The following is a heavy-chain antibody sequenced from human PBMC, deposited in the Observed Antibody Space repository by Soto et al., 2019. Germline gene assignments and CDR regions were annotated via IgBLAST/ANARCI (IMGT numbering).Heavy chain of an antibody. CDR3: ARGPSVYCSSTSCSPFDP. V-gene: IGHV3-30-3*01. CDR2: ISYDGSNK. CDR1: GFTFSSYA. D-gene: IGHD2-2*01. Sequence: QVQLVESGGGVVQPGRSLRLSCAASGFTFSSYAVHWVRQAPGKGLEWVAVISYDGSNKYYADSVKGRFTISRDNSKSTSYLQMNSLRPEDTAVYYCARGPSVYCSSTSCSPFDPWGQGTLVTVSS. J-gene: IGHJ5*02.